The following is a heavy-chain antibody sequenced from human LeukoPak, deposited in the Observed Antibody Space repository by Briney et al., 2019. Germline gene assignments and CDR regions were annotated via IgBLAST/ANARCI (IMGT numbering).Heavy chain of an antibody. CDR1: GFDFSDFW. J-gene: IGHJ4*02. CDR2: IKSKTDGGTT. D-gene: IGHD3-22*01. Sequence: GGSLRLSCAASGFDFSDFWMSWVRQAPGKGLEWVGRIKSKTDGGTTDYAAPVKGRFTISRDDSKNTLYLQMNSLKTEDTAVYYCTTDPDYYDSSGYYSGGYYFDYWGQGTLVTVSS. V-gene: IGHV3-15*01. CDR3: TTDPDYYDSSGYYSGGYYFDY.